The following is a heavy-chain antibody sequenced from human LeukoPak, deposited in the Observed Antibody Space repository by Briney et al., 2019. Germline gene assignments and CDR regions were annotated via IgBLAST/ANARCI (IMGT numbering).Heavy chain of an antibody. Sequence: GGSLRLSCAASGFTFSSYGMHWVRQAPGKGLEWVAVISYDGSNKYYADSVKGRFTISRDNSKNTLYLQMNSLRADDTAVYYCARVRVLYYDSSGYYFLDVGGDYWGQGTLVTVSS. CDR1: GFTFSSYG. V-gene: IGHV3-30*03. CDR3: ARVRVLYYDSSGYYFLDVGGDY. D-gene: IGHD3-22*01. CDR2: ISYDGSNK. J-gene: IGHJ4*02.